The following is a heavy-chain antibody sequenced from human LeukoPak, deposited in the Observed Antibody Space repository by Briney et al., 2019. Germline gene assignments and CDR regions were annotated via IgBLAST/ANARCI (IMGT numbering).Heavy chain of an antibody. CDR3: ATALVVPAPLQGHDMDV. CDR1: GDTLTELS. Sequence: GASVKVSCQVSGDTLTELSIHWVRQAPGKGLEWVGGFDPEDGEAIYAQNFQDRVTVTEDTSTDTVFMELSSLRSEDTAVYYCATALVVPAPLQGHDMDVWGQGTTVTVSS. V-gene: IGHV1-24*01. CDR2: FDPEDGEA. D-gene: IGHD2-2*01. J-gene: IGHJ6*02.